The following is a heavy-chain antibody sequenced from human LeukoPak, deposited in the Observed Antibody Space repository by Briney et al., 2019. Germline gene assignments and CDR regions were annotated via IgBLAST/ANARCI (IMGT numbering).Heavy chain of an antibody. V-gene: IGHV3-23*01. D-gene: IGHD6-19*01. CDR2: ISRNGAHP. J-gene: IGHJ4*02. CDR1: GFTFSSYA. Sequence: GGSLRLSCTASGFTFSSYAMSWVRQAPGKGLEWVSVISRNGAHPYYIDSVRDRFTVSRDNSKNIMYLQMNSLRAEDAALYYCTTPGDSGWYNHWGQGTLVTVSS. CDR3: TTPGDSGWYNH.